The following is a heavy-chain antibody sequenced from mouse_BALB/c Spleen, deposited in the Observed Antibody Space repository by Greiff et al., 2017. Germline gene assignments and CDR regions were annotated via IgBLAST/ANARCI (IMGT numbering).Heavy chain of an antibody. V-gene: IGHV2-6-7*01. CDR2: IWGDGST. J-gene: IGHJ4*01. D-gene: IGHD1-1*01. CDR1: GFSLTGYG. Sequence: QVQLQESGPGLVAPSQSLSITCTVSGFSLTGYGVNWVRQPPGKGLEWLGMIWGDGSTDYNSALKSRLSISKDNSKSQVFLKMNSLQTDDTARYYCARAAVAHYYAMDYWGQGTSVTVSS. CDR3: ARAAVAHYYAMDY.